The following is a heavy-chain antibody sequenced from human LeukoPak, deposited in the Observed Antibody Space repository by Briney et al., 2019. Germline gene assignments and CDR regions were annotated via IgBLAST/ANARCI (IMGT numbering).Heavy chain of an antibody. D-gene: IGHD2-21*02. Sequence: ASVKVSCKASGYTFTGYYMHWVRQAPGQGLEWMGLINPNSGGTNYAQKFQGRVTMTRDTSISTAYMELSRLRSDDTAVYYCARVPVAYCGGDCYSIFDYWGQGTLVTVSS. V-gene: IGHV1-2*02. CDR2: INPNSGGT. CDR1: GYTFTGYY. J-gene: IGHJ4*02. CDR3: ARVPVAYCGGDCYSIFDY.